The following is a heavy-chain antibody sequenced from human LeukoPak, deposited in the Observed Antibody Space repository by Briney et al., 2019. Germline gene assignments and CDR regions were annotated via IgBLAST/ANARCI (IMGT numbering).Heavy chain of an antibody. CDR2: IIVSGTT. Sequence: LGGSLRLSCAASGFTFSSFSMTWVRQAPGKGLEWVSSIIVSGTTYYADSVKGRFTISRDSFRGTLFLQMDSLRVEDTAVYFCAKGSVGNADFASWGQGALVTVSS. D-gene: IGHD6-25*01. J-gene: IGHJ4*02. V-gene: IGHV3-23*01. CDR3: AKGSVGNADFAS. CDR1: GFTFSSFS.